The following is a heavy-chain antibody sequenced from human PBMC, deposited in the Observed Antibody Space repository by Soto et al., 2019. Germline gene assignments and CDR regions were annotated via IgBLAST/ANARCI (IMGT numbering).Heavy chain of an antibody. CDR2: IKQDGSEK. J-gene: IGHJ6*04. CDR3: ARGSITIFGVVIQDYYYGMDV. CDR1: GFTFSSYW. Sequence: GGFLRLSCAASGFTFSSYWMSWVRQAPGKGLEWVANIKQDGSEKYYVDSVKGRFTISRDNAKNSLYLQMNSLRAEDTAVYYCARGSITIFGVVIQDYYYGMDVWGKGPTGTV. D-gene: IGHD3-3*01. V-gene: IGHV3-7*03.